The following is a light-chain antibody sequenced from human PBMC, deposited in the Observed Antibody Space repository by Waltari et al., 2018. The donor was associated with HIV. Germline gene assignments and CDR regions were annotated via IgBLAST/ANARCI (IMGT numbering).Light chain of an antibody. CDR3: QAWDSGTGV. CDR2: QDN. CDR1: KLGDQF. J-gene: IGLJ3*02. V-gene: IGLV3-1*01. Sequence: SYELTQPPSVSVSPGQTASITCSGDKLGDQFACWYQQKPGQSPVLVIYQDNNRPSGIPERFSGSNSGNTATLTISGTQPMDEADYYCQAWDSGTGVFGGGTKLTVL.